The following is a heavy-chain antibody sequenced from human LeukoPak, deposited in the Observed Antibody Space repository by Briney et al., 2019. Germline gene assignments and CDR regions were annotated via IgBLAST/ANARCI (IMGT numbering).Heavy chain of an antibody. CDR1: GGSISSYY. D-gene: IGHD2-2*01. J-gene: IGHJ6*03. Sequence: SETLSLTCTVSGGSISSYYWSWIRQPPGKGLEWIGYIYYSGSTNYNPSLESRVTISVDTSKNQFSLKLSSVTAADTAVYYCARHKGYCSSTSCYPSYYYYYYMDVWGKGTTVTVSS. CDR3: ARHKGYCSSTSCYPSYYYYYYMDV. CDR2: IYYSGST. V-gene: IGHV4-59*08.